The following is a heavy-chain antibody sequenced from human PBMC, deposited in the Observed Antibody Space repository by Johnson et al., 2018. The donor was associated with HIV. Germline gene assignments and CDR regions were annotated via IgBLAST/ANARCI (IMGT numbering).Heavy chain of an antibody. CDR3: AAGGGDCYPSHWGFCAFDI. V-gene: IGHV3-30*03. CDR2: ISYDGSSK. J-gene: IGHJ3*02. CDR1: RFTFSTYG. D-gene: IGHD2-21*01. Sequence: QEQLVESGGGVVQPGRSLRLSCAASRFTFSTYGMHWVRQAPGKGLEWVAVISYDGSSKFYADSVKGRFTISRDNSKNTLYLQMNSLTGEDTAIYYCAAGGGDCYPSHWGFCAFDIWGRGTMVTVSS.